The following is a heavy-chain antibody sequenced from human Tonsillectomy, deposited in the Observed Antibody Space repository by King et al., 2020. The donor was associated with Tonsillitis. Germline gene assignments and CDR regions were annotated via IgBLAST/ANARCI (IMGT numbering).Heavy chain of an antibody. CDR3: VLYSSGWNYYFDY. V-gene: IGHV1-69*04. J-gene: IGHJ4*02. CDR1: GGTFSSYA. Sequence: QIQLVQSGAEVKKPGSSVKVSCKASGGTFSSYAISWVRQAPGQGLEWMGRIIPILGIANYAQKFQGRVTITADKSTSTAYMELSSLRSEDTAVYYCVLYSSGWNYYFDYWGQGTLVTVSS. D-gene: IGHD6-19*01. CDR2: IIPILGIA.